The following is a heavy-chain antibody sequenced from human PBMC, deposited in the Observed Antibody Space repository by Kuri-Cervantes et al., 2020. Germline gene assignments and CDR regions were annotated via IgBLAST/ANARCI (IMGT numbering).Heavy chain of an antibody. CDR1: GFTFSDYY. CDR2: ISSSGSTI. J-gene: IGHJ3*02. D-gene: IGHD3-10*01. CDR3: AKDRGYYGSGSYYNTAFDI. Sequence: WGSLRLSCAASGFTFSDYYMSWIRQAPGKGLEWVSYISSSGSTIYYADSVKGRFTISRDNAKNSLYLQMNSLRAEDTALYYCAKDRGYYGSGSYYNTAFDIWGQGTMVTVSS. V-gene: IGHV3-11*01.